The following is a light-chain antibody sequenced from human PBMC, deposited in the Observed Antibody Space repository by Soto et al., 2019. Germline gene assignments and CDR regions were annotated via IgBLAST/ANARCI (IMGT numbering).Light chain of an antibody. CDR2: GAS. CDR3: QQYNNWPYT. J-gene: IGKJ2*01. Sequence: EIVMTQSPGPLSMSAGERATLSCRASQSVSSNLGWYQQKLGQAPRLLIYGASTRATGIPARFSGSGSGTEFTLTISSLQSEDFAVYYCQQYNNWPYTFGQGTKVDIK. V-gene: IGKV3-15*01. CDR1: QSVSSN.